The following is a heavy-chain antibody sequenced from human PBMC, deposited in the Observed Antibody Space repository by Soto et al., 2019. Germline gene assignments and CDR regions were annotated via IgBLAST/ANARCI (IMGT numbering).Heavy chain of an antibody. D-gene: IGHD2-15*01. V-gene: IGHV1-18*04. CDR1: GYTFTSYG. CDR2: ISAYNGNT. Sequence: GASVKVSCKASGYTFTSYGISWVRQAPGQGLEWMGWISAYNGNTNYAQKLQGRVTMTTDTSTSTAYMELRSLRSDDTAVYYCARSGILYTPEPAFDPWGQGTLVTVYS. CDR3: ARSGILYTPEPAFDP. J-gene: IGHJ5*02.